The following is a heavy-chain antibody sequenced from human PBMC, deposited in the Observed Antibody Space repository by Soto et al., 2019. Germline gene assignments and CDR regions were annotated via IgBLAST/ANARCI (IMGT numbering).Heavy chain of an antibody. V-gene: IGHV1-2*04. J-gene: IGHJ6*02. D-gene: IGHD5-18*01. CDR3: ARDLGYSDSTPYYGMDV. CDR1: GYTFTGYY. CDR2: INPNSGGT. Sequence: QVQLVQSGAEVKKPGASVKVSCKASGYTFTGYYMHWVRQAPGQGLEWMGWINPNSGGTNYAQKFQGWVTMTRDTSTSTAYMELSRLRSDDTAVYYCARDLGYSDSTPYYGMDVWGQGTTVTVSS.